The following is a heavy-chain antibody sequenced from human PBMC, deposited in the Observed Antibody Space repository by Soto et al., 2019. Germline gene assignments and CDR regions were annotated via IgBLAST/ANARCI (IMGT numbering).Heavy chain of an antibody. CDR1: GFTFTSYA. V-gene: IGHV3-30*15. D-gene: IGHD3-16*02. CDR2: ISYDGINE. J-gene: IGHJ4*02. Sequence: QVQLVESGGSVVQPGRSLRLSCEASGFTFTSYAMHWVRQAPGKGREWVAVISYDGINEYYADSVKGRFTISRENSKNTLFLQMSSLRVEDTAVYYCARDRLRLGELSLIGYFDYWGQGTLVTVSS. CDR3: ARDRLRLGELSLIGYFDY.